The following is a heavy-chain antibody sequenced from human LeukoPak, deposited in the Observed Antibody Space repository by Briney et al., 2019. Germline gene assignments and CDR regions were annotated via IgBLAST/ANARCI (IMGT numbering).Heavy chain of an antibody. CDR2: ISSSSSYI. J-gene: IGHJ4*02. Sequence: GGSLRLSCAASGFPFSSYALNWVRQAPGKGLEWVSSISSSSSYIYYADSLKGRFTISRDDANNSLYLHMNSLRVEDTAVYYCARDRLGYDSSSSRFDYWGQGTLVTVSS. CDR1: GFPFSSYA. V-gene: IGHV3-21*01. CDR3: ARDRLGYDSSSSRFDY. D-gene: IGHD6-6*01.